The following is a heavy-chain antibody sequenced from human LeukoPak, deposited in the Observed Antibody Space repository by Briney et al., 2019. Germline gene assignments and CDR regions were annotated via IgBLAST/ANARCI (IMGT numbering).Heavy chain of an antibody. J-gene: IGHJ6*03. CDR2: ISGSSTYI. V-gene: IGHV3-21*01. D-gene: IGHD3-10*01. Sequence: GGSLRLSCAASGFTFSDYSMNWVRQAPGKGLEWVSSISGSSTYIYYSDSLKGRFTISRDNAKNSLYLQMNSLRVEDTAVYYCARGVKGRRYYYMDVWGKRTTVTVSS. CDR3: ARGVKGRRYYYMDV. CDR1: GFTFSDYS.